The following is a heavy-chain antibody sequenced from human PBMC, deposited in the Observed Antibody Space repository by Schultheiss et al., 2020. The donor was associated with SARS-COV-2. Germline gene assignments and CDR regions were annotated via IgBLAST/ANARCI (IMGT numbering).Heavy chain of an antibody. J-gene: IGHJ4*02. CDR1: GFTVSSNY. CDR3: AKFSGYSSSWYPASYFDY. CDR2: IYSGSST. Sequence: GGSLRLSCAASGFTVSSNYMSWVRQAPGKGLEWVSVIYSGSSTYYADSVKGRFTISRDNSKNTLYLQMNSLRAEDTAVYYCAKFSGYSSSWYPASYFDYWGQGTLVTVSS. D-gene: IGHD6-13*01. V-gene: IGHV3-53*01.